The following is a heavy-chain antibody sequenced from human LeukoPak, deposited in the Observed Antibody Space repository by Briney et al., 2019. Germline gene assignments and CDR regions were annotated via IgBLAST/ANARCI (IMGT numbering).Heavy chain of an antibody. CDR1: GSAITDGNHY. Sequence: PSQTLSLTCTVSGSAITDGNHYWSWTRQHPGGGLEWIGYIHHSGSTYYIPSLKSRLTMSLDTSENHFSLRLTSVTAADTAVYYCASLSTLGVDHDSWGQGTLVTVSS. CDR3: ASLSTLGVDHDS. V-gene: IGHV4-31*03. J-gene: IGHJ4*02. D-gene: IGHD3-10*01. CDR2: IHHSGST.